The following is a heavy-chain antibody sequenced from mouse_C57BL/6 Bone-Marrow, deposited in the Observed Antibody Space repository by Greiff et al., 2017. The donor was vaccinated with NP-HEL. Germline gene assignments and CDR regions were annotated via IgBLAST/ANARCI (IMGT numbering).Heavy chain of an antibody. V-gene: IGHV5-9-1*02. CDR3: TRGSYYYGSSYGGAMDY. J-gene: IGHJ4*01. CDR2: ISSGGDYI. Sequence: EVQRVESGEGLVKPGGSLKLSCAASGFTFSSYAMSWVRQTPEKRLEWVAYISSGGDYIYYADTVKGRFTISRDNARNTLYLQMSSLKSEDTAMYYCTRGSYYYGSSYGGAMDYWGQGTSVTVSS. D-gene: IGHD1-1*01. CDR1: GFTFSSYA.